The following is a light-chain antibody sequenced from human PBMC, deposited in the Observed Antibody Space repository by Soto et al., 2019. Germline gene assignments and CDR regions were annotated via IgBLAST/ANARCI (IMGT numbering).Light chain of an antibody. CDR2: DVS. V-gene: IGLV2-14*01. J-gene: IGLJ2*01. Sequence: QSALTQPASVSGPPGQSITIPCTGTSSDIGGYNYVSWYQQFPGKAPKLMIYDVSNRPSGVSNRFSASKSGNTASLTISGLQAEDEASYYCSSYTSSSTLVVFGGGTKLTVL. CDR1: SSDIGGYNY. CDR3: SSYTSSSTLVV.